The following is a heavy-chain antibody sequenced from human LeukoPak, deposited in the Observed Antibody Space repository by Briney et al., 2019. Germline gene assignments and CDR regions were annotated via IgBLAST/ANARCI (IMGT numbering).Heavy chain of an antibody. J-gene: IGHJ4*02. D-gene: IGHD6-19*01. Sequence: SETPSLTCTVSGVSITSYYWSWIRQPAGKGLEWIGRIYTSGSTNYNPSLKSRVTMSVDTSKNQFSLKLSSVTAADTAVYYCTGAVAGTGNGYFDYWGQGTLVTVSS. CDR1: GVSITSYY. CDR3: TGAVAGTGNGYFDY. V-gene: IGHV4-4*07. CDR2: IYTSGST.